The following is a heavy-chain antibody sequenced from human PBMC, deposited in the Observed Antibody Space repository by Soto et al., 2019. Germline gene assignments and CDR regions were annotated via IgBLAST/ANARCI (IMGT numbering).Heavy chain of an antibody. J-gene: IGHJ4*02. CDR2: ISGSGGST. D-gene: IGHD6-13*01. Sequence: PGGSLRLSCAASGFTFSSYAMSWVRQAPGKGLEWVSAISGSGGSTYYADSVKGRFTISRDNSKNTLYLQMNGLRAEDTAVYYCAKLEYSSSWYRYYFDYWGQGTLVTVSS. CDR1: GFTFSSYA. CDR3: AKLEYSSSWYRYYFDY. V-gene: IGHV3-23*01.